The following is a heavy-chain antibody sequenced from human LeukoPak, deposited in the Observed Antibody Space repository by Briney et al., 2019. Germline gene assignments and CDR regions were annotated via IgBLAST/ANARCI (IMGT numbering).Heavy chain of an antibody. CDR1: GFTFSTYW. CDR3: AKDPYRASSGLVDY. D-gene: IGHD5-12*01. CDR2: IKEDGTGK. J-gene: IGHJ4*02. V-gene: IGHV3-7*04. Sequence: GGSLRLSCVASGFTFSTYWMSWVRQAPGKGLEWLANIKEDGTGKNHVDSVKGRFTISRDNAKNSLYLQMNSLRAEDTAVYYCAKDPYRASSGLVDYWGQGTLVTVSS.